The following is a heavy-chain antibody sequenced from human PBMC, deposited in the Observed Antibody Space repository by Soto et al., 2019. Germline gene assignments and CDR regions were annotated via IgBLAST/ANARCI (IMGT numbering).Heavy chain of an antibody. J-gene: IGHJ4*02. CDR1: GGSFKRGSYS. D-gene: IGHD3-3*01. V-gene: IGHV4-61*01. CDR2: VYHTGRT. Sequence: SETLSLTCTVSGGSFKRGSYSWSWIRQPPGKGLEWIGYVYHTGRTSYNPSLKSRVSISMDTSKNQFSLNLDSVTAADTAVYFCARDFAYFDSWGQGTLVTVSS. CDR3: ARDFAYFDS.